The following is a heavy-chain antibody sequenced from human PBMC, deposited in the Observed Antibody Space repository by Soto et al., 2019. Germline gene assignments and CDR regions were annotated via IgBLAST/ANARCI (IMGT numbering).Heavy chain of an antibody. J-gene: IGHJ5*02. V-gene: IGHV4-34*01. CDR1: GGSFSDYY. D-gene: IGHD2-15*01. CDR3: ASYDCRGGSCYFDP. Sequence: QVQPEQWGAGLLKPSETLSLTCAVYGGSFSDYYWSWVRQPPGKGLEWIGEIDHSGRTKYNPSLKSRVKILVDTSKNQLSLKLSSVTAADTAVYYCASYDCRGGSCYFDPGGQGTLVTVSS. CDR2: IDHSGRT.